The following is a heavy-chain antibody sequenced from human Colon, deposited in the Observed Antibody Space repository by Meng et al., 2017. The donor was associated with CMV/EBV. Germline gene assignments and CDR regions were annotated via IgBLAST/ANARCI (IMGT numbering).Heavy chain of an antibody. CDR1: GFSFRTYE. CDR3: ARAPGNYLSPYYFDY. J-gene: IGHJ4*02. D-gene: IGHD1-14*01. CDR2: ISSSATTT. V-gene: IGHV3-48*03. Sequence: GESLKISCAASGFSFRTYEMNWVRQAPGKGLEWISHISSSATTTYYTDSVKGRFTISRDNAKNSLYLEMDSLRAEDTAVYYCARAPGNYLSPYYFDYWGQGALVTVSS.